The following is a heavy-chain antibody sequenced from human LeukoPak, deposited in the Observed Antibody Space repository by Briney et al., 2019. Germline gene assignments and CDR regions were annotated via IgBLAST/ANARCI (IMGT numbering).Heavy chain of an antibody. CDR3: ARSKSSRWYVDY. Sequence: NPSETLSLTYAVSGGSINSYYWSWVRQPAGKGLEWVGRIYTSGSTNYNPSLTSRVTMSVDTSKNQFSLKLSSVTAADTAVYYCARSKSSRWYVDYWGQGTLVTVSS. J-gene: IGHJ4*02. CDR1: GGSINSYY. D-gene: IGHD6-13*01. CDR2: IYTSGST. V-gene: IGHV4-4*07.